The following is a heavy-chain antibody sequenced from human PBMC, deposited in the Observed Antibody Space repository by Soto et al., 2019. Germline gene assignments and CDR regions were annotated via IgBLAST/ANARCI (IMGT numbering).Heavy chain of an antibody. CDR1: GGSISSGDYY. Sequence: SETLSLTCTVSGGSISSGDYYWSWIRQPPGKGLEWIGYIYYSGSTYYNPSLKSRVTISVDTSKNQFSLKLSSVTAADTAVYYCARAIMIMFGVVIVRRYYFYYWGQVSRVSFCS. V-gene: IGHV4-30-4*01. CDR2: IYYSGST. J-gene: IGHJ4*02. D-gene: IGHD3-16*02. CDR3: ARAIMIMFGVVIVRRYYFYY.